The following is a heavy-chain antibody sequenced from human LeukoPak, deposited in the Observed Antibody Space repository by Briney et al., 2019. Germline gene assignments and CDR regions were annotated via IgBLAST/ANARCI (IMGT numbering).Heavy chain of an antibody. J-gene: IGHJ3*02. CDR2: IRYDGSIK. Sequence: GGSLRLSCAASGFTFSDYGMVWVRQAPGKGLEWVAFIRYDGSIKYYTDSVKDRFTVSRDNSRNTLYLQMNNLRPEDTAVYSCARAKYYDSRGYSVREAYDIWGQGTMVTVSS. CDR1: GFTFSDYG. D-gene: IGHD3-22*01. CDR3: ARAKYYDSRGYSVREAYDI. V-gene: IGHV3-30*02.